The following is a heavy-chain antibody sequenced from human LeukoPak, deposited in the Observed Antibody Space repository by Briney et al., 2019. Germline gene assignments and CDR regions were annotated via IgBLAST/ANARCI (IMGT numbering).Heavy chain of an antibody. CDR1: GESVASNRSS. CDR2: TYYRSKWYN. V-gene: IGHV6-1*01. D-gene: IGHD5-24*01. J-gene: IGHJ4*02. Sequence: SGPGLVKPSQTLSLTCAIAGESVASNRSSWTWIRQSPSKGLEWLGRTYYRSKWYNDYAVSLKSRISINPDTSKNQFSLQLNSVTPEDTAVYYCSRSDGASDFDYWGQGTLVTVSS. CDR3: SRSDGASDFDY.